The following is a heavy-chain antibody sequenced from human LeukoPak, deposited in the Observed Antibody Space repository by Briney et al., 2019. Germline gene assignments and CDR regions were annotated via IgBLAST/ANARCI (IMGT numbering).Heavy chain of an antibody. J-gene: IGHJ4*02. D-gene: IGHD4-11*01. CDR3: TRAGNDYNNYQSPY. CDR2: IRNKLYGETK. CDR1: GFTFGEND. V-gene: IGHV3-49*04. Sequence: GGSLRLSCTVSGFTFGENDMSWVRQAPGKGLEWVGIIRNKLYGETKEYAASVKGRFTISRDDDKSIAFLQLNSLKTEDTAVYYCTRAGNDYNNYQSPYWGQGTLVTVAS.